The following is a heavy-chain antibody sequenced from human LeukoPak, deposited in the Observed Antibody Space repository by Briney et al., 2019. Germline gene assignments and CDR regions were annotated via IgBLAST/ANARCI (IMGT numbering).Heavy chain of an antibody. Sequence: SGPTLAHPTQPLTLTCTFSGFPLRTRGVGVGWIRQPPGKALEWLALIYWNDDKRYSPSLKRRLTITKDTSKNQLVLTMTNMDPVDTATYYCARLYCSSTSCERPYNWFDPWGQGTLVTVSS. CDR2: IYWNDDK. J-gene: IGHJ5*02. CDR3: ARLYCSSTSCERPYNWFDP. CDR1: GFPLRTRGVG. V-gene: IGHV2-5*01. D-gene: IGHD2-2*01.